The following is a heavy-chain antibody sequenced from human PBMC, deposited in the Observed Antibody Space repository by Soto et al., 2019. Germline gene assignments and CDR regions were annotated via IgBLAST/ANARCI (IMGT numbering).Heavy chain of an antibody. Sequence: QVQLVQSGAEVKKSGASVKVSCKASGYTFISYEIQWVRQAPGQRLEWVGWINTANGNTAYAENFLGRATITSDTAASTVYMELRSLTSEDTAVYYCARETPESADDYWGQGTLVTVSS. J-gene: IGHJ4*02. CDR3: ARETPESADDY. V-gene: IGHV1-3*04. CDR1: GYTFISYE. D-gene: IGHD2-2*01. CDR2: INTANGNT.